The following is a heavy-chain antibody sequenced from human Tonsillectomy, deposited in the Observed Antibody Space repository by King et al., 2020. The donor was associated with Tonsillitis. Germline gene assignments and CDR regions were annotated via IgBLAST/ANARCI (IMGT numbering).Heavy chain of an antibody. Sequence: VQLVESGGGLVQPGGSLRLSCAASGFTFSSYAMSWVRQAPGKGLEWVSVIYSGGSSTYYADSVKGRFTISRDNSKNTLYLQMNSLRAEDTAVYYCVCGVSCYSANWGQGTLVTVSS. V-gene: IGHV3-23*03. J-gene: IGHJ4*02. CDR2: IYSGGSST. CDR1: GFTFSSYA. D-gene: IGHD2-15*01. CDR3: VCGVSCYSAN.